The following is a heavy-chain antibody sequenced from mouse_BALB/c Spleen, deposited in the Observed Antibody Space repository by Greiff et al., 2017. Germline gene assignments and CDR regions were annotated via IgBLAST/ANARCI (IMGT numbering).Heavy chain of an antibody. CDR2: INSNGGST. V-gene: IGHV5-6-3*01. CDR3: ARRGQYGYDDY. J-gene: IGHJ2*01. D-gene: IGHD2-2*01. Sequence: EVHLVESGGGLVQPGGSLKLSCAASGFTFSSYGMSWVRQTPDKRLELVATINSNGGSTYYPDSVKGRFTISRDNAKNTLYLQMSSLKSEDTAMYYCARRGQYGYDDYWGQGTTLTVSS. CDR1: GFTFSSYG.